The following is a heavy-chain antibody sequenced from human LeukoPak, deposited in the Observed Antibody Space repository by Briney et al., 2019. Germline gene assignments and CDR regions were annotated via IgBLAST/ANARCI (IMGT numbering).Heavy chain of an antibody. V-gene: IGHV1-69*05. CDR3: ARDPYYGSGSYYMGGDAFDI. CDR2: IIPIFGTA. D-gene: IGHD3-10*01. Sequence: SVKVSCKASGGTFSSYAIGWVRQAPGQGLEWMGRIIPIFGTANYAQKFQGRVTITTDESTSTAYMELSSLRSEDTAVYYCARDPYYGSGSYYMGGDAFDIWGQGTMVTVSS. J-gene: IGHJ3*02. CDR1: GGTFSSYA.